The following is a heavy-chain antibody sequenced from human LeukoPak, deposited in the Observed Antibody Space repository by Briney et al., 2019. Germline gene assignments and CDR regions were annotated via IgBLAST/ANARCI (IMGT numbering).Heavy chain of an antibody. J-gene: IGHJ4*02. CDR1: GFTFSSYG. D-gene: IGHD6-6*01. CDR3: ARVAATTTTTSVGYYFDY. CDR2: IWYDGSNK. V-gene: IGHV3-33*01. Sequence: WGSLRLSCAASGFTFSSYGMHWVRQAPGKGLEWVAVIWYDGSNKYYADSVKGRSTISRDNSKNTLYLQMNSLRAEDTAVYYCARVAATTTTTSVGYYFDYWGQGTLFSLSS.